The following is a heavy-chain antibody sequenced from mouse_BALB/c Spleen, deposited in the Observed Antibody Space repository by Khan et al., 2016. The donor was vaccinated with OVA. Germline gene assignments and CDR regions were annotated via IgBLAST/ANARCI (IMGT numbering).Heavy chain of an antibody. Sequence: QIQLVQSGPGLVAPSQSLSITCTVSGFSLTGYGVNWVRQPPGKGLEWLGMIWGDGSTAYNSGIKSRLSITKDNSKSQVFLKMNSLQTDDTVRYFCGEAYYANYREAMDYWGQGNSVTVSS. V-gene: IGHV2-6-7*01. D-gene: IGHD2-10*01. CDR3: GEAYYANYREAMDY. CDR2: IWGDGST. CDR1: GFSLTGYG. J-gene: IGHJ4*01.